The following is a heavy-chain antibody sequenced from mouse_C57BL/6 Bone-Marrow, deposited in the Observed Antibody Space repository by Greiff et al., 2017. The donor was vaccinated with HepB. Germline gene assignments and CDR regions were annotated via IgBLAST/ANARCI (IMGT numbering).Heavy chain of an antibody. CDR1: GFTFSDYY. CDR2: ISNGGGST. CDR3: ARQGDITTARDYFDY. J-gene: IGHJ2*01. V-gene: IGHV5-12*01. D-gene: IGHD1-1*01. Sequence: EVQVVESGGGLVQPGGSLKLSCAASGFTFSDYYMYWVRQTPEKRLEWVAYISNGGGSTYYPDTVKGRFTISRDNAKNTLYLQMSRLKSEDTAMYYCARQGDITTARDYFDYWGQGTTLTVSS.